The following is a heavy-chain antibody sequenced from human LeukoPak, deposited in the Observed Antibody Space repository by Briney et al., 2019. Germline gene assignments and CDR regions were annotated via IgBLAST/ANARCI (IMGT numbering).Heavy chain of an antibody. J-gene: IGHJ4*02. CDR3: AREGSVFHGLN. CDR2: INGDGSNT. D-gene: IGHD2-8*01. V-gene: IGHV3-74*03. Sequence: GGSLRLSCAASGFTFSSHWMHWVRQAPGKGLVWVSRINGDGSNTTYADSVKGRFTISRDNAKNTLYLQMISLRAEDTAVYYCAREGSVFHGLNWGQGTLVTVSS. CDR1: GFTFSSHW.